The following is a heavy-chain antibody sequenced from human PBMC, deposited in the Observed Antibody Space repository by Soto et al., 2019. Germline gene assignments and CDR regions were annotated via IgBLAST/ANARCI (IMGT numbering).Heavy chain of an antibody. V-gene: IGHV4-59*08. Sequence: XTLSLPCPVSGGSVSNYEGGWIRQPPGKGLEWSGYIYYSGSTNYNPSLKSPVTMCIDMSNNQLYLKLSSVTAADTAAYYCGSVWHRILPARPDLWGQGTLFTVSS. D-gene: IGHD2-21*01. CDR2: IYYSGST. J-gene: IGHJ5*02. CDR3: GSVWHRILPARPDL. CDR1: GGSVSNYE.